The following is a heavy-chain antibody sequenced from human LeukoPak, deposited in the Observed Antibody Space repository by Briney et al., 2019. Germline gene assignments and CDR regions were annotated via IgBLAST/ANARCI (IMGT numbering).Heavy chain of an antibody. CDR1: AGSISSSSW. CDR3: ARVRHFGSGSYFDFTSSYYFDY. V-gene: IGHV4-4*02. Sequence: SETLSLTCSVSAGSISSSSWWSWVRQSPVKGLEWIGEIYLYGTTNYNPSLKSRVTMSVDRSKNQFSLKLSSVTAADTAVYYCARVRHFGSGSYFDFTSSYYFDYWGQGTLVTVSS. CDR2: IYLYGTT. D-gene: IGHD3-10*01. J-gene: IGHJ4*02.